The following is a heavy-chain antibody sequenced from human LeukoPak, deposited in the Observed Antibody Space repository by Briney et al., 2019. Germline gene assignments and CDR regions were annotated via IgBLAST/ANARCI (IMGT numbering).Heavy chain of an antibody. V-gene: IGHV5-10-1*01. Sequence: RGESLKISCKGSGYSFTSYWISWVRQMPGKGLEWMGRIDPSDSYTNYSPSFQGHVTISAGKSISTAYLQWSSLKASDTAMYYCARLRFDGDCYVTWGQGTLVTVSS. CDR3: ARLRFDGDCYVT. CDR2: IDPSDSYT. J-gene: IGHJ5*02. CDR1: GYSFTSYW. D-gene: IGHD2-21*02.